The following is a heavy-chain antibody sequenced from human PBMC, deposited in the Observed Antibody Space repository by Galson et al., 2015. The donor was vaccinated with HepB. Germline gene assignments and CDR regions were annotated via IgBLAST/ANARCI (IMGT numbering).Heavy chain of an antibody. CDR3: ARGERLRFPRLGGMDV. V-gene: IGHV3-21*01. CDR1: GFTFSSYS. J-gene: IGHJ6*02. Sequence: SLRLSCAASGFTFSSYSMNWVRQAPGKGLEWVSSISSSSSYIYYADSVKGRFTISRDNAKNSLYLQMNSLRAEDTAVYYCARGERLRFPRLGGMDVWGQGTTVTVSS. D-gene: IGHD3-16*01. CDR2: ISSSSSYI.